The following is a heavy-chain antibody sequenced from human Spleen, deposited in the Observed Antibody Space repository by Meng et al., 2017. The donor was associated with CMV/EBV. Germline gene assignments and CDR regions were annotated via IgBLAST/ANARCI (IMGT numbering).Heavy chain of an antibody. J-gene: IGHJ4*02. CDR1: GFTFSNFD. CDR3: AKDQDNWNGWYFDF. CDR2: ISGGNGGST. Sequence: GESLKISCAACGFTFSNFDMRWVRQPTGKGLEWVSAISGGNGGSTYYADSVKGRFTISRDASKNTLSLQLNSLRVEDTAIYYCAKDQDNWNGWYFDFWGQGLLVTVSS. D-gene: IGHD1-1*01. V-gene: IGHV3-23*01.